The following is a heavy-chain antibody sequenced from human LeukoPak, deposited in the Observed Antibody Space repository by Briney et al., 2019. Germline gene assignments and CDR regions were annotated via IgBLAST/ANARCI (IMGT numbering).Heavy chain of an antibody. D-gene: IGHD3-16*01. CDR1: GFTFSSYG. Sequence: GGSLRLSCAASGFTFSSYGMHWVRQAPGKGLEWVAVISYDGSDKYYADSVRGRFTISRDNSKNTLHLQMISLRAEDTAVYYCARDQGAWGYGYNFDYWGQGTLVTVSS. CDR3: ARDQGAWGYGYNFDY. J-gene: IGHJ4*02. CDR2: ISYDGSDK. V-gene: IGHV3-30*03.